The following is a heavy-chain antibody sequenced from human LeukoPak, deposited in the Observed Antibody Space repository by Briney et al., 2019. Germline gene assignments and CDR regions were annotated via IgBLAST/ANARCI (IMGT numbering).Heavy chain of an antibody. CDR1: GASVSSSGDHY. V-gene: IGHV4-31*03. CDR2: ISYSGST. D-gene: IGHD2/OR15-2a*01. J-gene: IGHJ4*02. Sequence: SETLSLTCTVSGASVSSSGDHYWSWIRQHPGTGLEWIGYISYSGSTNYNPSLKSRVTISVDTSKYQFSLKLSSVTAADTAVYYCASGPNMYYFDDWGQGTLVTVSS. CDR3: ASGPNMYYFDD.